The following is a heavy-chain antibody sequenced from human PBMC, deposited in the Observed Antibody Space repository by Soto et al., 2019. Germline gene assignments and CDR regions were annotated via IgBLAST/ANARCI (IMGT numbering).Heavy chain of an antibody. CDR2: INAGNGNT. CDR1: GYTFTSYA. D-gene: IGHD6-19*01. J-gene: IGHJ4*02. CDR3: ARDLGGWPDY. V-gene: IGHV1-3*01. Sequence: QVQLVQSGAEVKKPGASVKVSCKASGYTFTSYASHWVRQAPGQRLGWMGWINAGNGNTRYSQKFTDRLTSTRDTSASTAYMELSSLRSDDTAVYSCARDLGGWPDYWGQGTLVTVSS.